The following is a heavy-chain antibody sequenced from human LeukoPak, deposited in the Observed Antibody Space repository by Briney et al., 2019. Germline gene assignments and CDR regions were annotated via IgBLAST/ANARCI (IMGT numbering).Heavy chain of an antibody. D-gene: IGHD3-22*01. J-gene: IGHJ4*02. CDR3: ARHKAPPDYYDSSGYHFSY. CDR2: IYYSGST. CDR1: GGSISSNSYY. V-gene: IGHV4-39*01. Sequence: SETLSLTCTVSGGSISSNSYYWGWIRQPPGKGLEWIGSIYYSGSTYYNPSLKSRVTISVDTSKNQFSLKLNSVTAADTAVYYCARHKAPPDYYDSSGYHFSYWGKEPLFTAS.